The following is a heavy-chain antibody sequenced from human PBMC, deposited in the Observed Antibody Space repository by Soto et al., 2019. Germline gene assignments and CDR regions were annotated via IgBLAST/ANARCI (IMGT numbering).Heavy chain of an antibody. CDR3: ARGYYYPREYYFDY. D-gene: IGHD3-22*01. J-gene: IGHJ4*01. CDR1: GDSISSTFYY. Sequence: SETLSLTCTVSGDSISSTFYYWGWIRQPPGKGLEWIGSIYYSGETYYTSSLKSRLTVSLNTSKNQFSLNLRSVTAADTAVYYCARGYYYPREYYFDYWGQGALVTVSS. V-gene: IGHV4-39*01. CDR2: IYYSGET.